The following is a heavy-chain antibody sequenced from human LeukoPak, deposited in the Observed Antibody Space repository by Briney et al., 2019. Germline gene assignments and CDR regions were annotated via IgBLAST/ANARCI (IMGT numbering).Heavy chain of an antibody. D-gene: IGHD6-19*01. V-gene: IGHV3-53*01. CDR3: ARSGAGWFDY. J-gene: IGHJ4*02. CDR2: IYADGST. CDR1: GFAVSTHF. Sequence: GGSLRLSCATSGFAVSTHFMSWVRQAPGKRLEWVSVIYADGSTYYADSVKGRFTISRDNSKNTLYLQMNSLRAEDTAVYYCARSGAGWFDYWGQGTLVTVSS.